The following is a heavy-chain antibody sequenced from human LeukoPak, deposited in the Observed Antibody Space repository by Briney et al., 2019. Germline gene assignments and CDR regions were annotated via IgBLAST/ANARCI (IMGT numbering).Heavy chain of an antibody. J-gene: IGHJ3*02. D-gene: IGHD3-22*01. Sequence: GGSLRLSCAASGFTFSSYWMSWVRQAPGKGLEWVANIKQDGSEKYYVDSVKGRFTISRDNAKNSLYLQMNSLRAEDTAVYYCASRSVWPLWLHLRTDAFDIWGQGTLVTVSS. CDR2: IKQDGSEK. V-gene: IGHV3-7*01. CDR3: ASRSVWPLWLHLRTDAFDI. CDR1: GFTFSSYW.